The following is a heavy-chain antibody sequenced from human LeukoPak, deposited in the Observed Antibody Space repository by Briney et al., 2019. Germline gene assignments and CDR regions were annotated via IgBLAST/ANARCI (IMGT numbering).Heavy chain of an antibody. CDR1: GGTLSSYA. V-gene: IGHV1-69*13. D-gene: IGHD3-3*01. CDR3: ASDTYYDSGGAFDI. Sequence: ASVKVSCKASGGTLSSYAISWVRHAPGQGLEWMGGIIPIFGTANYAQKFQGRVTITADESTSTAYMELSSLRSEDTAVYYCASDTYYDSGGAFDIWGQGTMVTVSS. CDR2: IIPIFGTA. J-gene: IGHJ3*02.